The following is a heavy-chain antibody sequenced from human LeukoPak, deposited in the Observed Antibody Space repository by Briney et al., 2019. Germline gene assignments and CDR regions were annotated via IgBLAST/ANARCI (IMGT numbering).Heavy chain of an antibody. CDR3: ARTVTTVTTNDAFDI. D-gene: IGHD4-17*01. Sequence: GGSLRLSCAASGFTFSSYSMNWVRQAPGKGLEWVSSISSSSSYIYYADSVKGRFTISRDNAKNSLYLQMNSLRAEDTAVYYCARTVTTVTTNDAFDIWGQGTMVTVSS. J-gene: IGHJ3*02. CDR1: GFTFSSYS. CDR2: ISSSSSYI. V-gene: IGHV3-21*01.